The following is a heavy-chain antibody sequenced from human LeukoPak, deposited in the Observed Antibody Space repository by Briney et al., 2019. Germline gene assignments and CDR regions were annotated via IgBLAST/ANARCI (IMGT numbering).Heavy chain of an antibody. CDR3: ARSIPAASYYYYYMDV. V-gene: IGHV4-34*01. CDR1: GGSFSGYY. Sequence: SETLSLTCAAYGGSFSGYYWSWVRQPPGKGLEWIGEINHSGSTNYNPSLKSRVTISLDTSKNQFSLKLSSVSAADTAVYYCARSIPAASYYYYYMDVWGKGTTVTVSS. D-gene: IGHD2-2*01. CDR2: INHSGST. J-gene: IGHJ6*03.